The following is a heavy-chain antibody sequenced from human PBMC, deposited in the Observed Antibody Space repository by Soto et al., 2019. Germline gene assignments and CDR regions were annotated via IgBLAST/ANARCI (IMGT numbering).Heavy chain of an antibody. Sequence: PGESLKISCKGSGFSFTSSWIAWVRQMPGKGLEWMGIIYPGDSDTKYSPSFQGQVTISADKSISTAYLQWSSLKASDTAMYYCARHSGAMTTVTTFDYWGQGTLVTVSS. CDR1: GFSFTSSW. D-gene: IGHD4-17*01. V-gene: IGHV5-51*01. CDR3: ARHSGAMTTVTTFDY. CDR2: IYPGDSDT. J-gene: IGHJ4*02.